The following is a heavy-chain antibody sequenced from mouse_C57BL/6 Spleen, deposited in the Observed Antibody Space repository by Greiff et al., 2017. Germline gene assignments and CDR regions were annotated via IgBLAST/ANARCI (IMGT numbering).Heavy chain of an antibody. Sequence: EVQRVESGAELVRPGASVKLSCTASGFNIKDDYMHWVKQRPEQGLEWIGWIDPENGDTEYASKFQGKATITADTSSNTAYLQLSSLTSEDTAVYYCTRGFAYWGQGTLVTVSA. CDR2: IDPENGDT. V-gene: IGHV14-4*01. CDR1: GFNIKDDY. CDR3: TRGFAY. J-gene: IGHJ3*01.